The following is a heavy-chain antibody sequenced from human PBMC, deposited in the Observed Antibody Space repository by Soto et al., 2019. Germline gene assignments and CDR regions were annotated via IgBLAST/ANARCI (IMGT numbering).Heavy chain of an antibody. CDR3: ARHLGFCSSTTCNSWFGP. CDR2: IYYSGST. V-gene: IGHV4-59*08. Sequence: SETLSLTCAVSGGSISSNNWWSWIRQPPGKGLEWIGYIYYSGSTNYNPSLRSRVTISVDTSKNQFSLKLRSATAADTAVYYCARHLGFCSSTTCNSWFGPWGQGTLVTVSS. J-gene: IGHJ5*02. D-gene: IGHD2-2*01. CDR1: GGSISSNNW.